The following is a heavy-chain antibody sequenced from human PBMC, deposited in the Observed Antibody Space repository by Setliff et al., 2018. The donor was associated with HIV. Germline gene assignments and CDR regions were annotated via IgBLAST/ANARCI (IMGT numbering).Heavy chain of an antibody. CDR2: IHHSGTT. V-gene: IGHV4-38-2*01. J-gene: IGHJ4*02. CDR3: ASSPAWRSDSGLHTFDY. Sequence: SETLSLTCAVSGYSITTGYQWGWIRQSPGKGPEWIGSIHHSGTTYYNPSLRSRATLLVDTSKNQFSLKMISLSAADSAMYYCASSPAWRSDSGLHTFDYWGQGTLVTVSS. D-gene: IGHD2-15*01. CDR1: GYSITTGYQ.